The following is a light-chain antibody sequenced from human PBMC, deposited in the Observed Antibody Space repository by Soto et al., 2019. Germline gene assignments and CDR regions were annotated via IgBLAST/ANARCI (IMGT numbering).Light chain of an antibody. CDR1: SSDVGYHNY. J-gene: IGLJ1*01. CDR2: EVN. CDR3: SSYAGSSNV. V-gene: IGLV2-8*01. Sequence: QSALTQPASVSGSPGQSITISCTGTSSDVGYHNYVSWYQQHPGKAPKLMIYEVNKRPSGVPDRFSGSKSGNTASLTVSGLQAEDEADYYCSSYAGSSNVFGTGTKVTVL.